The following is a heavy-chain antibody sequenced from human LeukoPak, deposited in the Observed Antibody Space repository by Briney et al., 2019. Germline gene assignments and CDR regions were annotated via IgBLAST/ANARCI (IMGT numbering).Heavy chain of an antibody. CDR3: AKVGTWELQRVFEN. D-gene: IGHD1-26*01. CDR1: GFTFSSYA. Sequence: GGSLRLSCAASGFTFSSYAMTWVRQVPGKGLEWVANVGRDGSEKNYVDSVEGRFTISRDNAKKSLDLEMNSLRVEDTALYYCAKVGTWELQRVFENWGQGTLVTVSS. CDR2: VGRDGSEK. V-gene: IGHV3-7*01. J-gene: IGHJ4*02.